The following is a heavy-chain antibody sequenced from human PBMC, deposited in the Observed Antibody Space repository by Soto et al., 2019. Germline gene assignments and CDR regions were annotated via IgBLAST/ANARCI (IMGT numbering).Heavy chain of an antibody. CDR1: GGSISSSNW. D-gene: IGHD4-17*01. CDR3: ARSVAVHGAKIDY. V-gene: IGHV4-4*02. J-gene: IGHJ4*02. CDR2: IYHSGST. Sequence: SETLSLTCAVSGGSISSSNWWSWVRQPPGKGLEWIGEIYHSGSTNYNPSLKSRVTISVDTSKNQFSLKLRSVTAADSAVYYCARSVAVHGAKIDYWGQGTQVTVSS.